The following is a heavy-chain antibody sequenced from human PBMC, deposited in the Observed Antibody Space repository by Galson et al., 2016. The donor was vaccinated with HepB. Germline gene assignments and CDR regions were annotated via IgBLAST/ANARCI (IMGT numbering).Heavy chain of an antibody. CDR3: ARRGDVGESSPNAFDI. D-gene: IGHD3-16*01. CDR2: IWYDGSNT. V-gene: IGHV3-33*01. Sequence: SLRLSCAASGFIFSNYGMHWVRQAPGKGPEWLAAIWYDGSNTYYADSAKGRFIISRDNSKNTLYLEMNSLRGDDTALYYCARRGDVGESSPNAFDIWGQGTMATVSS. CDR1: GFIFSNYG. J-gene: IGHJ3*02.